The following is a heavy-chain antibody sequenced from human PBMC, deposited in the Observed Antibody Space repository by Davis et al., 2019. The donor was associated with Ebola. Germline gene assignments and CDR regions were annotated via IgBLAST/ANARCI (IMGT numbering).Heavy chain of an antibody. CDR1: GYSFTSYW. D-gene: IGHD3-3*02. CDR3: ARHFVGKLFGMDV. V-gene: IGHV5-10-1*01. Sequence: GESLKISCKGSGYSFTSYWISWVRQVPGQGLAWMGRIDPSDSYTDYSPSFQGHVSISADKSINTAYLQWSSLKASDTAMYFCARHFVGKLFGMDVWGQGTTVTVSS. J-gene: IGHJ6*02. CDR2: IDPSDSYT.